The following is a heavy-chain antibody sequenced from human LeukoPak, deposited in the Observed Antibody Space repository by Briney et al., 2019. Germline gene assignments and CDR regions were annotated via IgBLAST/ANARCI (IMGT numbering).Heavy chain of an antibody. V-gene: IGHV3-30-3*01. CDR3: ARESVFDS. Sequence: GRSLKLSCAASGFTFSSYSMNWVRQAPGKGLEWVAVISDDGSNIYYADSVKGRFTISRDNSKNTLYLQMNSLGGEDSAVYYCARESVFDSWGQGTLVTVSS. J-gene: IGHJ4*02. CDR1: GFTFSSYS. CDR2: ISDDGSNI.